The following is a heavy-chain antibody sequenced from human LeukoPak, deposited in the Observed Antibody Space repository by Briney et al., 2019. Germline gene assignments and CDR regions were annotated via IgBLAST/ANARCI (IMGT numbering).Heavy chain of an antibody. CDR3: ARHAQQLYFDY. CDR1: GGSISSYY. CDR2: IYYSGST. J-gene: IGHJ4*02. V-gene: IGHV4-59*08. D-gene: IGHD6-13*01. Sequence: SETLSLTCTVSGGSISSYYWSWIRQPPGKGLEWIGYIYYSGSTNYNPSLKSRVTISVDTSKNQLSLKLNSVTAADTAVYYCARHAQQLYFDYWGQGTLVTVSS.